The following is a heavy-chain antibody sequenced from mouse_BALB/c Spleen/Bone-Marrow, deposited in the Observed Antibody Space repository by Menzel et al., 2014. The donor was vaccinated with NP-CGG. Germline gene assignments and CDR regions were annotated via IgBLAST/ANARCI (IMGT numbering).Heavy chain of an antibody. CDR3: ARDDGSRAMGY. CDR1: GFTFSDFY. V-gene: IGHV7-1*02. CDR2: SRNKANDYTT. J-gene: IGHJ4*01. Sequence: EVKLEESGGGLVQPGGSLRLSCATSGFTFSDFYMEWVRQPPGKRLEWIGGSRNKANDYTTEYSASVKGRFIVSRDTSQSILYLQINALRAEDTAIYYCARDDGSRAMGYWGQGTSVTVSS.